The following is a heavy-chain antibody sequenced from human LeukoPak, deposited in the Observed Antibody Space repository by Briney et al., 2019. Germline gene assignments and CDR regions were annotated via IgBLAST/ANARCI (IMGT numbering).Heavy chain of an antibody. CDR1: GFTFGDYA. V-gene: IGHV3-49*04. CDR3: TRDTHYSGYEYYFDY. J-gene: IGHJ4*02. Sequence: PWRSLRLSCTASGFTFGDYAMSWVRQAPGKGLEWVGFIRSKAYGGTTEYAASVKGRFTISRDDSKSIAYLQMNSLKTEDTAVYYCTRDTHYSGYEYYFDYWGQGTLVTVSS. D-gene: IGHD5-12*01. CDR2: IRSKAYGGTT.